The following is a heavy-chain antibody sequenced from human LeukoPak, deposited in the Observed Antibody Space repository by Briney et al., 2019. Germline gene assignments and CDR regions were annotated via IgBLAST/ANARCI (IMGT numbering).Heavy chain of an antibody. CDR2: ISAYNGNS. CDR1: GYTFSTYG. CDR3: ARDVRDIVLMVYAKGGLDY. Sequence: ASVKVSCKASGYTFSTYGITWVRQAPGQGLEWMGWISAYNGNSNYAEKIQGRVTMTTDTSTSTAYMELRSLRSDDTAVYYCARDVRDIVLMVYAKGGLDYWGQGTLVTVSS. V-gene: IGHV1-18*01. J-gene: IGHJ4*02. D-gene: IGHD2-8*01.